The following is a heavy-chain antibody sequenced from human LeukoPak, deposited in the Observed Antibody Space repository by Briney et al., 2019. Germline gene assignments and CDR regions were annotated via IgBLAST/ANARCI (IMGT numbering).Heavy chain of an antibody. CDR3: ARQPPTYDFWSGLSRSAAFDI. V-gene: IGHV4-34*01. CDR2: INHSGST. Sequence: PSETLSLTCAVYGGSFSGYYWSWIRQPPGKGLEWIGEINHSGSTNYNPSLKSRVTISVDTFKNQFSLKLSSVTAADTAVYYCARQPPTYDFWSGLSRSAAFDIWGQGTMVTVSS. CDR1: GGSFSGYY. D-gene: IGHD3-3*01. J-gene: IGHJ3*02.